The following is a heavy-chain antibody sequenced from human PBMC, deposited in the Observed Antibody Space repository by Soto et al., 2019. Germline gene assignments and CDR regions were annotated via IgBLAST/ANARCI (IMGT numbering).Heavy chain of an antibody. CDR3: ARGRSGWQALNWIDP. V-gene: IGHV4-30-4*08. D-gene: IGHD6-19*01. J-gene: IGHJ5*02. CDR2: IDHRGSP. CDR1: GVSISRTSYS. Sequence: QVQLQESGPGMVKPSETLSLICNVSGVSISRTSYSWSWIRQSPGKGLECVGFIDHRGSPYYNPSLEGRSTISLDTAKNHFSLKLSSVTVADTAVYYCARGRSGWQALNWIDPWGQGTLVTVSS.